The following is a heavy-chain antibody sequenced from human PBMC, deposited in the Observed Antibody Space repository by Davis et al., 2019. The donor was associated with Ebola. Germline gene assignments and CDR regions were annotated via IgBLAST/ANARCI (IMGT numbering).Heavy chain of an antibody. Sequence: ASVKVSCKASGYTFTSYGISWVRQAPGQRLEWMGWINAGNGNTKYSQKFQGRVTITRDTSASTAYMELSSLRSEDTAVYYCARTYYDFWSGYYIDYWGQGTLVTVSS. CDR3: ARTYYDFWSGYYIDY. J-gene: IGHJ4*02. CDR2: INAGNGNT. CDR1: GYTFTSYG. D-gene: IGHD3-3*01. V-gene: IGHV1-3*01.